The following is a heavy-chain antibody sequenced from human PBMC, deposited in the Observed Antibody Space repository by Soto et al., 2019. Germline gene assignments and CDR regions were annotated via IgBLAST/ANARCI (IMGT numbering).Heavy chain of an antibody. Sequence: QLHLVQSGAVVKKPGASVTVSCSASGYPVTAYYMHWVRQAPGRGLEWMGGINPATGAAKYTQTFRGRVTMTRDTSMSTAFMDLSGLTSADPSVFYCARGGGVGVAGSAAFDMWGQGTLVTVSS. CDR2: INPATGAA. J-gene: IGHJ3*02. V-gene: IGHV1-2*02. CDR1: GYPVTAYY. D-gene: IGHD3-3*01. CDR3: ARGGGVGVAGSAAFDM.